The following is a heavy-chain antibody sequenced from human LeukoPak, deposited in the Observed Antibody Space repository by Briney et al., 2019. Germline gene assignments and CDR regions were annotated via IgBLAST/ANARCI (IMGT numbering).Heavy chain of an antibody. J-gene: IGHJ4*02. Sequence: GGSLRLSCAASGFTFSSYARHWVRQAPGTGLEWVAVISYDGSNKYYADSVKGRFTISRDNSKNTLYLQMNSLRAEDTAVYYCARDHRGVRDYFDYWGQGTLVTVSS. CDR1: GFTFSSYA. D-gene: IGHD3-10*01. CDR3: ARDHRGVRDYFDY. CDR2: ISYDGSNK. V-gene: IGHV3-30-3*01.